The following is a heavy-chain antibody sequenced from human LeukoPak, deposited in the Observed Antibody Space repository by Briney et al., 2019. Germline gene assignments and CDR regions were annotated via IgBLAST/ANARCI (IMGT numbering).Heavy chain of an antibody. CDR3: ASHPDRSGGSCSGNWFDP. V-gene: IGHV7-4-1*02. D-gene: IGHD2-15*01. J-gene: IGHJ5*02. CDR2: INTNTGNP. Sequence: ASVKVSCKASRGTFSSSAISWVRQAPGQGLEWMGRINTNTGNPTYAQGFTGRFVFSLDTSVSTAYLQISSLKAEDTAVYYCASHPDRSGGSCSGNWFDPWGQGTLVTVSS. CDR1: RGTFSSSA.